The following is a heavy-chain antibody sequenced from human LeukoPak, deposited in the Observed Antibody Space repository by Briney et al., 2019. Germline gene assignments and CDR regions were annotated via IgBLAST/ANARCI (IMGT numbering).Heavy chain of an antibody. CDR1: GYTFTSYG. D-gene: IGHD3-22*01. CDR3: ARDLGGYYDSSGYFDY. Sequence: ASVKVSCKASGYTFTSYGISWVRQAPGQGLEWMGWISAYNGNTNYAQKLQGRVTITRNTSISTAYMELSSLRSEDTAVYYCARDLGGYYDSSGYFDYWGQGTLVTVSS. J-gene: IGHJ4*02. CDR2: ISAYNGNT. V-gene: IGHV1-18*01.